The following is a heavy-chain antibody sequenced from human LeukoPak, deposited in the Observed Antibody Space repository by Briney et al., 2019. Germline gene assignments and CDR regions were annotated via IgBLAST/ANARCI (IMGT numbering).Heavy chain of an antibody. J-gene: IGHJ4*02. D-gene: IGHD3-10*01. Sequence: GESLKISCQGSGYSFITYWIGWVGQLPGKGLDGMAIFDPGGSDTRYSPAFQGQATMSADKSITTAYRQWSSLKASDTAIYYCARRLDRGNFDFWGQGTLVTVSS. V-gene: IGHV5-51*01. CDR3: ARRLDRGNFDF. CDR2: FDPGGSDT. CDR1: GYSFITYW.